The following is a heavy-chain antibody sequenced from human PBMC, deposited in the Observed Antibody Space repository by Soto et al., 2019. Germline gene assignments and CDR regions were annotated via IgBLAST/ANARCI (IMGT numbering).Heavy chain of an antibody. Sequence: QITLKESGPTLVKPTQTLTLTCTFSGFSLSTSGVGVGWIRQPPGKALEWLALIYWDDDKRYSPSLKSRLTITXXTSKNPVVLTMTNMDPMDTATYYCAHRRRGSYVDYWGQGTLVTVSS. D-gene: IGHD3-16*01. CDR3: AHRRRGSYVDY. V-gene: IGHV2-5*02. J-gene: IGHJ4*02. CDR2: IYWDDDK. CDR1: GFSLSTSGVG.